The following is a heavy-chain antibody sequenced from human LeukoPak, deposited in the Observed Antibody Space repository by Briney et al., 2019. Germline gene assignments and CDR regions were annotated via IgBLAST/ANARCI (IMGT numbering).Heavy chain of an antibody. D-gene: IGHD6-13*01. Sequence: GGSLRLSCAASGFTFNNYVMTWVRQAPGKGLEWVSSISASAAMTYYADSVRGRFTVSRDNSKNTLYLQMNSLRAEDTAVYYCARGGPAAGRFDYWGQGTLVTVSS. CDR3: ARGGPAAGRFDY. V-gene: IGHV3-23*01. J-gene: IGHJ4*02. CDR1: GFTFNNYV. CDR2: ISASAAMT.